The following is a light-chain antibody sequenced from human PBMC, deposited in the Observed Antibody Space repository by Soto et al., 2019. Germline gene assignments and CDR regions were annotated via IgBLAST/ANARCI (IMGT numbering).Light chain of an antibody. J-gene: IGKJ4*01. Sequence: EIVMTQSPATLSVSPGEKATLSCRASQTVSNNLAWYQQKPGQAPRLLIYFASTRATGIPARFSGSGSGTEFPLTFSSLQSEDFAFYYCQQYNQWPLTFGGGTKAETK. CDR2: FAS. CDR3: QQYNQWPLT. CDR1: QTVSNN. V-gene: IGKV3-15*01.